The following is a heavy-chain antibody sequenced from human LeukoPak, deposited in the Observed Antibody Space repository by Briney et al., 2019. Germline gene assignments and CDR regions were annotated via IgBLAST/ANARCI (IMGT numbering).Heavy chain of an antibody. D-gene: IGHD3-16*02. V-gene: IGHV1-2*02. CDR3: ARDRGSYRFDP. CDR1: GYTFTDNY. J-gene: IGHJ5*02. Sequence: ASVKVSCKASGYTFTDNYMHWVRQAPGQGHEWMGWINPNSGGTKYALQFQGRVTMTRDTSISTAYLELSRLRSDDTAVYYCARDRGSYRFDPWGQGTLVTVSS. CDR2: INPNSGGT.